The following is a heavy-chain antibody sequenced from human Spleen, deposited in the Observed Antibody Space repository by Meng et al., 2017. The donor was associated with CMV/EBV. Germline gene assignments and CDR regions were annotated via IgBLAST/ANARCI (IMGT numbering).Heavy chain of an antibody. V-gene: IGHV4-61*01. CDR3: AREVRMGYFDY. CDR1: GGSVSGDSYY. J-gene: IGHJ4*02. Sequence: SETLSLTCTVSGGSVSGDSYYWNWIRQPPGKGLEWIGFIYYSGRTNYNPSLKSRVTMSVDTSKSQFSLKLSSVTAADTAVYYCAREVRMGYFDYWGQGTLVTVSS. D-gene: IGHD2-8*01. CDR2: IYYSGRT.